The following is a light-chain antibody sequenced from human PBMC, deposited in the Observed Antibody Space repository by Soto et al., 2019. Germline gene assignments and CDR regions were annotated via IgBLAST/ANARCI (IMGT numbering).Light chain of an antibody. CDR1: QSISSN. J-gene: IGKJ2*01. V-gene: IGKV1-39*01. CDR2: SAS. CDR3: QQSFSIPYI. Sequence: DLQMTQSPSSLSAFAGDRVTITCRASQSISSNLNWYQQKPGKAPKPLIYSASSLQSGVPSRFSGSGSGTDFTLTITSLQPEDFATYYCQQSFSIPYIFGQGTKLDIK.